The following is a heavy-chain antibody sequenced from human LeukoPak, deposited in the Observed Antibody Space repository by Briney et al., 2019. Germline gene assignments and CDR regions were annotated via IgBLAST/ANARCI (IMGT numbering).Heavy chain of an antibody. V-gene: IGHV3-48*01. CDR1: GFTFSSYS. D-gene: IGHD6-13*01. CDR3: ARDFRSSSWYIGDY. J-gene: IGHJ4*02. Sequence: PGGSLRLSRAASGFTFSSYSMNWVRLAPGKGLEWISYISAGGTPVYYADSVEGRFTVSRDNEKNSLYLQLNSLRADDTAVYYCARDFRSSSWYIGDYWGQGAQVTVSP. CDR2: ISAGGTPV.